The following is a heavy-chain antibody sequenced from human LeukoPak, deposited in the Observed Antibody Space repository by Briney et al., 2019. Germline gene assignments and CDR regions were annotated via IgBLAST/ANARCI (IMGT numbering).Heavy chain of an antibody. D-gene: IGHD1-14*01. J-gene: IGHJ4*02. V-gene: IGHV1-69*04. CDR1: VGTFSSYA. CDR2: IIPILCIA. CDR3: ARDRPDTIEYYFDY. Sequence: ASVKVSCKASVGTFSSYAISWVRQAPGQGLEWMGRIIPILCIANYPQKLQGRVTITADKSTSTAYMELSSLRSEATAVYYCARDRPDTIEYYFDYWGQGTLVTVSS.